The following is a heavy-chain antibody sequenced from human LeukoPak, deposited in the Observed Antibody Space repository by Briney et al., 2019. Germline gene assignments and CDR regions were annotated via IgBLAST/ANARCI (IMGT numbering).Heavy chain of an antibody. D-gene: IGHD4/OR15-4a*01. CDR3: ARGYLKDYIEY. Sequence: GASVKVSCKASGYTFIRYGITWVRQAPGQGLEWVGWISASSGNTYYAEKVQGRVTMTTETSASTAYMELRRLRSDDTAVYYCARGYLKDYIEYWGQGTLVTVSS. J-gene: IGHJ4*02. CDR1: GYTFIRYG. V-gene: IGHV1-18*01. CDR2: ISASSGNT.